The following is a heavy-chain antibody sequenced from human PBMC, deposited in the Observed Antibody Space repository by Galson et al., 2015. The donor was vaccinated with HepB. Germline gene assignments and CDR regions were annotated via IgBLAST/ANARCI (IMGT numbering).Heavy chain of an antibody. J-gene: IGHJ6*02. CDR3: SRASRPQGRYTSSPYGGGRDYAMDV. Sequence: SVKVSCKASGGPFSTYAISWVRQAPGQGLEWMGGTIPIFGTATYTQKFQARITITADESTNTAYMQLTSLTSEDTAMYYCSRASRPQGRYTSSPYGGGRDYAMDVWGQGTTETVS. D-gene: IGHD6-13*01. CDR2: TIPIFGTA. V-gene: IGHV1-69*13. CDR1: GGPFSTYA.